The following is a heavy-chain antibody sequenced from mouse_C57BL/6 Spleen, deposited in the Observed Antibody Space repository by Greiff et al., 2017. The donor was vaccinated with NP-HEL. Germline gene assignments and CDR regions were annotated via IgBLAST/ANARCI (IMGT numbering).Heavy chain of an antibody. Sequence: VQLQESGPELVKPGASVKISCKASGYAFSSSWMNWVKQRPGKGLEWIGRIYPGDGDTNYNGKFKGKATLTADKSSSTAYMQLSSLTSEDSAVYFCARSRGNYDYYAMDYWGQGTSVTVSS. V-gene: IGHV1-82*01. CDR2: IYPGDGDT. J-gene: IGHJ4*01. CDR1: GYAFSSSW. CDR3: ARSRGNYDYYAMDY. D-gene: IGHD2-1*01.